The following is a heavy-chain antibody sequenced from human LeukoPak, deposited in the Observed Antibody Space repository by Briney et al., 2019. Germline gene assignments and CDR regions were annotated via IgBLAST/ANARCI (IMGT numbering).Heavy chain of an antibody. CDR1: GGSFSGYY. V-gene: IGHV4-34*01. CDR2: IYHSGST. J-gene: IGHJ4*02. Sequence: PSETLSLTCAVYGGSFSGYYWSWIRQPPGKGLEWIGYIYHSGSTYYNPSLKSRVTISVDRSKNQFSLKLSSVTAADTAVYYCARVGYDYVWGSPLPLFNYWGQGTLVTVSS. D-gene: IGHD3-16*01. CDR3: ARVGYDYVWGSPLPLFNY.